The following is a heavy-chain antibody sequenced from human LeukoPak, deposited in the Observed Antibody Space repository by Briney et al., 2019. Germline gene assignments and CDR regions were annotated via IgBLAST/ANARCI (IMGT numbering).Heavy chain of an antibody. CDR3: ARGNLVATLYFDY. J-gene: IGHJ4*02. Sequence: SDTLSLTCTVSGGSISSYYWSWIRQPPGKGLEWIGYTHYSGYTNYIPSLKSRVTISLDTSKNQFSLSLSSVTAADTAVYYCARGNLVATLYFDYWGQGALVTVSS. CDR1: GGSISSYY. D-gene: IGHD5-12*01. CDR2: THYSGYT. V-gene: IGHV4-59*07.